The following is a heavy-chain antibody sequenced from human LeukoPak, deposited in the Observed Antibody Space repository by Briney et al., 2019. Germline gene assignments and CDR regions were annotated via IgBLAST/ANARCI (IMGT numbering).Heavy chain of an antibody. V-gene: IGHV3-74*03. CDR3: ARGNYGFDY. D-gene: IGHD1-7*01. J-gene: IGHJ4*02. CDR1: AFIFSDYE. Sequence: GGSLRPSCAASAFIFSDYEMYWVRQAPGKGLVWVSRILADGTTTMYADSVKGRFTISRDNAKNTLYLQMNSLRAEDTAAYYCARGNYGFDYWGQGTLVIVSS. CDR2: ILADGTTT.